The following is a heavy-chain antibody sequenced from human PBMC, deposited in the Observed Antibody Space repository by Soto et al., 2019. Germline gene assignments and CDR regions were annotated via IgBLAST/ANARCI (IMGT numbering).Heavy chain of an antibody. V-gene: IGHV1-69*13. CDR1: GGTFSSYA. D-gene: IGHD5-12*01. J-gene: IGHJ1*01. CDR3: ASVEMATIPEYFQH. CDR2: IIPIFGTA. Sequence: SVKVSCKASGGTFSSYAISWVRQAPGQGLEWMGGIIPIFGTANYAQKFQGRVTITADESTSTAYMELSSLRSEDTAVYYCASVEMATIPEYFQHWGQGTLVTVSS.